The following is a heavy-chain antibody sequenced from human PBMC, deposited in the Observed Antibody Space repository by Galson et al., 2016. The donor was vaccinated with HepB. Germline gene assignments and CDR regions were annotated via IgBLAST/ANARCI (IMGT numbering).Heavy chain of an antibody. CDR3: VRNAGGYNFGD. CDR1: GYTFTNYA. V-gene: IGHV1-3*01. Sequence: SVKVSCKAGGYTFTNYAIHWVRQAPGQSLEWMGWIAGGNGNTRYSQQFQGRVTFTRDTSASIVYMEMSSLRSGDTAVFYCVRNAGGYNFGDWGQGTLVIVSS. D-gene: IGHD5-24*01. CDR2: IAGGNGNT. J-gene: IGHJ4*02.